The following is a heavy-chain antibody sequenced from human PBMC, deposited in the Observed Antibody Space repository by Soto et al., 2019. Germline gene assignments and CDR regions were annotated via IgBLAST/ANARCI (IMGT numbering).Heavy chain of an antibody. J-gene: IGHJ6*02. CDR1: GGTFSSYA. Sequence: ASVKVSCKASGGTFSSYAISWVRQAPGQGLEWMGGIIPIFGTANYAQKFQGRVTTTADESTSTAYMELSSLRSEDTAVYYCASSLNYYYYGMDVWGQGTTVTVSS. CDR2: IIPIFGTA. CDR3: ASSLNYYYYGMDV. V-gene: IGHV1-69*13.